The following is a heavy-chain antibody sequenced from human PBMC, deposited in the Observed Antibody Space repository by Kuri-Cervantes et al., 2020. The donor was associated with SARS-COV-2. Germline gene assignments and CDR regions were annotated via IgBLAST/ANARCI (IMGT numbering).Heavy chain of an antibody. J-gene: IGHJ4*02. CDR3: ARGGHYCSSTSCYMPGDY. CDR2: ISSNGGST. CDR1: GFTFSSYA. Sequence: LSLTCAASGFTFSSYAMHWVRQAPGKGLEYVSAISSNGGSTYYADSVKGRFTISRDNSKSTLCLQMGSLRAEDMAVYYCARGGHYCSSTSCYMPGDYWGQGTLVTVSS. V-gene: IGHV3-64*02. D-gene: IGHD2-2*02.